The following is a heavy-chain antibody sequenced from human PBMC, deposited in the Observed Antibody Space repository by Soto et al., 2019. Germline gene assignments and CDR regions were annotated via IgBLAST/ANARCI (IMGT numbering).Heavy chain of an antibody. D-gene: IGHD5-12*01. Sequence: SETLSLTCAVYGGSFSGYYWRWFRQPPGKGLEWIGEINHSGSTNYNPSLKSRVTISVDTSKNQFSLKLSSVTAADTAVYYCARELATLPGLVCWGQGTLVTVS. CDR3: ARELATLPGLVC. J-gene: IGHJ4*02. V-gene: IGHV4-34*01. CDR2: INHSGST. CDR1: GGSFSGYY.